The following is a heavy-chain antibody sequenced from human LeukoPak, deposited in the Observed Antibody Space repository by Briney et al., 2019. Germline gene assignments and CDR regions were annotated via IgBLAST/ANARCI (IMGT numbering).Heavy chain of an antibody. V-gene: IGHV3-21*01. CDR2: ISSSSSSSYI. CDR1: GFTFSSYS. J-gene: IGHJ4*02. D-gene: IGHD6-13*01. CDR3: GRGDSSSWYPNFDC. Sequence: GGSLRLSCAASGFTFSSYSMNWVRQAPGKGLEWVSSISSSSSSSYIYYADSVKGRFTISRDNAKNSLYLQMNSLRAEDTAVYYWGRGDSSSWYPNFDCGGQETLVTVSS.